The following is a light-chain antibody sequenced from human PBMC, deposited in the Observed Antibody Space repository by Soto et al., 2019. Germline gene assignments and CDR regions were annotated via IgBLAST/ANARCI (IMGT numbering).Light chain of an antibody. CDR3: QQRRNWPLT. CDR2: DAS. Sequence: EIVLTQSPATLSLSPGERATLSCRASQSVSSYLAWYQQKPGQAPRLLIYDASNRATGIPARFSGSGSGTDIPLTNSSLEPEDLAVYYCQQRRNWPLTFGGGTKVEIK. J-gene: IGKJ4*01. V-gene: IGKV3-11*01. CDR1: QSVSSY.